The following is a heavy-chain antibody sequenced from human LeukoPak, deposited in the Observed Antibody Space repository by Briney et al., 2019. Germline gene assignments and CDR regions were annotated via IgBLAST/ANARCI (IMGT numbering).Heavy chain of an antibody. V-gene: IGHV1-2*02. CDR3: ARFALDYGDYTQRTHDY. CDR2: MNPNSGGT. CDR1: GYTFNSND. J-gene: IGHJ4*02. Sequence: GASVKVSCKASGYTFNSNDINWLRQATGQGLEWMGWMNPNSGGTNYAQKFQGRVTMTRDTSISTAYMELSRLRSDDTAVYYCARFALDYGDYTQRTHDYWGQGTLVTVSS. D-gene: IGHD4-17*01.